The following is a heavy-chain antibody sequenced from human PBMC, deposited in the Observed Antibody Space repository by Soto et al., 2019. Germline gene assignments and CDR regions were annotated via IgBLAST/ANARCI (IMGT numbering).Heavy chain of an antibody. J-gene: IGHJ5*02. Sequence: SVKVSCKASGVVFRNYAINWVRQAPGQGLEWMGGIIPVFGTADYPQKFQGRVTITADESTTTAYMELTSLKTEDTAVYFCARDRWGSYSFNSWGQGTLVTVS. CDR1: GVVFRNYA. D-gene: IGHD1-26*01. V-gene: IGHV1-69*13. CDR3: ARDRWGSYSFNS. CDR2: IIPVFGTA.